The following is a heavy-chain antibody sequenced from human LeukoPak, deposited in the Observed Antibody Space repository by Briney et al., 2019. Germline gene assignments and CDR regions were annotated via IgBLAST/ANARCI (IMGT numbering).Heavy chain of an antibody. CDR3: ARGPYCSGGSCYSGDRFDY. V-gene: IGHV3-21*01. CDR1: GFIFSNFA. Sequence: PGGSLRLSCAASGFIFSNFAMNWVRQAPGKGLEWVSSISSSSSYIYYADSVKGRFTISRDNAKNSLYLQMNSLRAEDTAVHYCARGPYCSGGSCYSGDRFDYWGQGTLVTVSS. J-gene: IGHJ4*02. CDR2: ISSSSSYI. D-gene: IGHD2-15*01.